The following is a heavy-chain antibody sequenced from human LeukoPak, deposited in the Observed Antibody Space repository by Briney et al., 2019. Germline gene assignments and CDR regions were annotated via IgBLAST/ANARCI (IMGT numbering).Heavy chain of an antibody. CDR2: ISGSGGST. CDR3: ANSPYYYDSSGYYVNNWFDP. V-gene: IGHV3-23*01. J-gene: IGHJ5*02. Sequence: GGSLRLSCAASGFTFSSYAMSWVRQAPGKGLEWVSAISGSGGSTYYADSVKGRFTISRDNSKNTLYLQMNSLRAEDTAVYYCANSPYYYDSSGYYVNNWFDPWGQGTLVTVSS. D-gene: IGHD3-22*01. CDR1: GFTFSSYA.